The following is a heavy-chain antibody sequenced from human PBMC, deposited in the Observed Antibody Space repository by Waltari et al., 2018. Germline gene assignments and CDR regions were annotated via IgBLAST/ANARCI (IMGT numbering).Heavy chain of an antibody. CDR1: GFTFSSYG. D-gene: IGHD3-16*01. J-gene: IGHJ4*02. CDR3: AKNGGFGGATKIDY. V-gene: IGHV3-33*06. Sequence: QVQLVESGGGVVQPGRSLRLSWAASGFTFSSYGMHRVRQAPGKGLGWVAVIWYDGRNKYYADSVKGRFTISRDNSKNTLYLQMNSRRAEDTAVYYCAKNGGFGGATKIDYWGQGTLVTVSS. CDR2: IWYDGRNK.